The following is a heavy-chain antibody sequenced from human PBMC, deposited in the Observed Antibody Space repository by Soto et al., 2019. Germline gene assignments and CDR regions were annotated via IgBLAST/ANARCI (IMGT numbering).Heavy chain of an antibody. J-gene: IGHJ5*02. V-gene: IGHV1-18*01. D-gene: IGHD3-3*01. CDR2: ISAYNGNT. CDR3: ARVKTYYDFWSGLT. Sequence: ASVKVSCKASGYTFTSYGISWVRQAPGQGLEWMGWISAYNGNTNYAQKLQGRVTMTTDTSTSTAYMELRSLRSDDTAVYYCARVKTYYDFWSGLTWGQGTLVTVSS. CDR1: GYTFTSYG.